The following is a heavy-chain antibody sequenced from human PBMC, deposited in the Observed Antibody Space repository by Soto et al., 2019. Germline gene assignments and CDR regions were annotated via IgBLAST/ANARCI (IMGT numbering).Heavy chain of an antibody. CDR3: AEDLAIAAAGPVFDP. CDR1: GFTFSSYG. D-gene: IGHD6-13*01. Sequence: QVQLVESGGGVVQPGRSLRLSCAASGFTFSSYGMHWVRQAPGKGLEWVAVISYDGSNKYYADSVKGRFTISRDNSKNTLYLQMNSLRAEDTAVYYCAEDLAIAAAGPVFDPWGQGTLVTVS. CDR2: ISYDGSNK. V-gene: IGHV3-30*18. J-gene: IGHJ5*02.